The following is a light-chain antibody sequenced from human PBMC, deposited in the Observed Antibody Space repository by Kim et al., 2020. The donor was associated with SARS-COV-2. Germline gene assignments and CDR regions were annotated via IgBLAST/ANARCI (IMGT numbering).Light chain of an antibody. CDR1: QSVGNN. CDR2: GAS. V-gene: IGKV3-15*01. Sequence: IVMTQSPATLSVSPGERVTLSCRASQSVGNNLAWYQQRPGQAPRLLIYGASTRATDVSDRFSGSGSGTEFTLTIRSLQSDDLAVYHCQQYDDWPLISFGGGTKVDIK. CDR3: QQYDDWPLIS. J-gene: IGKJ4*01.